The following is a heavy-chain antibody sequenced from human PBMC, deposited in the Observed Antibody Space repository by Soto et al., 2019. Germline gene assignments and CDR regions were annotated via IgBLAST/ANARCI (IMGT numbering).Heavy chain of an antibody. Sequence: GGSLRLSCAASGFTFSSYSMNWVRQAPGKGLEWVSYISSSSSPIYYTDSVKGRFTISRDNGKNSLYLQMNSLRDEDTAVYYCARGRYSSAFDAFDIWGQGTVVTVSS. V-gene: IGHV3-48*02. D-gene: IGHD6-19*01. J-gene: IGHJ3*02. CDR1: GFTFSSYS. CDR2: ISSSSSPI. CDR3: ARGRYSSAFDAFDI.